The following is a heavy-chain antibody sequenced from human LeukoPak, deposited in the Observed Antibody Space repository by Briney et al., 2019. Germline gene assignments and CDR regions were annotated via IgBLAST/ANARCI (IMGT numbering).Heavy chain of an antibody. V-gene: IGHV3-48*04. Sequence: GGSLRLSCGASGFSISLYTMNWVRQAPGKGLEWVSYIHSSSETIYYGDSVKGRFTISRDNGKNSLYLQMNSLGVEDTAVYYCARGRGGPNWGYYFDTWGQGALVTVSS. D-gene: IGHD7-27*01. CDR3: ARGRGGPNWGYYFDT. J-gene: IGHJ4*02. CDR1: GFSISLYT. CDR2: IHSSSETI.